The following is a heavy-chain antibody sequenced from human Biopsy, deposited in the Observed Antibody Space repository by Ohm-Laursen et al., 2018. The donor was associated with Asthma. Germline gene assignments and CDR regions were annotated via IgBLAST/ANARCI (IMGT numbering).Heavy chain of an antibody. CDR1: GFTFRSYA. CDR3: ARDVMEWYLPAFDF. CDR2: GGSYYDGGLK. D-gene: IGHD3-3*01. Sequence: SLRLSCAAAGFTFRSYAMHWVRQAPGKGLGWVAVGGSYYDGGLKCYADSVNGRFTVSRDDSKNTLYLQMNSLRPDDTAVYYCARDVMEWYLPAFDFWGQGTLVTVSS. J-gene: IGHJ4*02. V-gene: IGHV3-30-3*01.